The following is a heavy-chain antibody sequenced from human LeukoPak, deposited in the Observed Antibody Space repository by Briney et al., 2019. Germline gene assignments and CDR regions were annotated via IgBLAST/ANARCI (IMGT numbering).Heavy chain of an antibody. CDR2: ISSSSSYI. CDR1: GFTFSSYS. V-gene: IGHV3-21*01. J-gene: IGHJ6*02. CDR3: ARHVTSWFGELYYYYGMDV. D-gene: IGHD3-10*01. Sequence: PGGSLRLSCAASGFTFSSYSMNWVRQAPGKGLEWVSSISSSSSYIYYADSVKGRFTISRDNAKNSLYLQMNSLRAEDTAVYYCARHVTSWFGELYYYYGMDVWGQGTTVTVSS.